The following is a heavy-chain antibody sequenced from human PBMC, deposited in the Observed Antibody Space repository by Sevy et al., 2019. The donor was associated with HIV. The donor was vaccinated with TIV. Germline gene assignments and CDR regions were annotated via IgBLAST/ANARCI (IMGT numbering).Heavy chain of an antibody. D-gene: IGHD5-12*01. CDR3: ARSGGYSDYGMDV. CDR1: GFTFSSYD. CDR2: VGPAGDQ. Sequence: GGSLRLSCVAAGFTFSSYDMHWVRQVTGKGLEWSAGVGPAGDQFYPGSVKGRFTISRENAKNSFYLQMNNLRAGDTAVYYCARSGGYSDYGMDVWGQGTTVTVSS. J-gene: IGHJ6*02. V-gene: IGHV3-13*05.